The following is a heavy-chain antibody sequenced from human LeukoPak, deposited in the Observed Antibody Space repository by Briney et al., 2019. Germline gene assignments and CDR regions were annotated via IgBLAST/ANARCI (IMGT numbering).Heavy chain of an antibody. CDR2: ISYDESNK. CDR1: GFTFSDYW. Sequence: PGGSLRLSCVVSGFTFSDYWMSWVRQAPGKGLEWVAVISYDESNKYYADSVKGRFTISRDNSKNTLYLQMNSLRAEDTAVYYCARRWSFDYWGQGTLVTVSS. J-gene: IGHJ4*02. D-gene: IGHD6-13*01. V-gene: IGHV3-30*19. CDR3: ARRWSFDY.